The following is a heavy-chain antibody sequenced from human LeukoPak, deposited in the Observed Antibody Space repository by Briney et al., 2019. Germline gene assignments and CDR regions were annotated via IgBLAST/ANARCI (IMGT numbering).Heavy chain of an antibody. CDR3: ARALYYYGSGSYAYGMDV. D-gene: IGHD3-10*01. Sequence: GGSLRLSCAASGFTFSNYWMSWVRQVPGKGLEWVVNINEGGNEKNYVDSVKGRFTVSRDNAQNSLYLQMNNLRVEDTAVNYCARALYYYGSGSYAYGMDVWGQGTTVTVSS. J-gene: IGHJ6*02. CDR2: INEGGNEK. V-gene: IGHV3-7*03. CDR1: GFTFSNYW.